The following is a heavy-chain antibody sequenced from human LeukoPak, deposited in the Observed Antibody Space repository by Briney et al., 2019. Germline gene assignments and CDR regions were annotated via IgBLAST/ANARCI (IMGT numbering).Heavy chain of an antibody. Sequence: GGSLRLSCAASGFIFSSYAMSWVRQAPGKGLEWVSAIRGSGGSTYYADSVKGRFTSSRDNSKNTLYLQMNSLRAEDTAVYYCAKDQDSSCWLALWGHGMDVWGQGTTVTVSS. CDR3: AKDQDSSCWLALWGHGMDV. J-gene: IGHJ6*02. CDR1: GFIFSSYA. V-gene: IGHV3-23*01. CDR2: IRGSGGST. D-gene: IGHD6-13*01.